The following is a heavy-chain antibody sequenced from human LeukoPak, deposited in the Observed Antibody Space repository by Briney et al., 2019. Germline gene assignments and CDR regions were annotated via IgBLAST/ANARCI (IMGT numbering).Heavy chain of an antibody. CDR1: GFIFSSYA. CDR2: ISGSSSST. V-gene: IGHV3-23*01. Sequence: GGSLRLSCAACGFIFSSYAVSWVRQAPGKGLEWVSDISGSSSSTYYADSVKGRFTISRDNSKTTLYLQMNSLRAEDTVVYYCAETSVLMVYTNDYWGQGTLVTVSS. J-gene: IGHJ4*02. D-gene: IGHD2-8*01. CDR3: AETSVLMVYTNDY.